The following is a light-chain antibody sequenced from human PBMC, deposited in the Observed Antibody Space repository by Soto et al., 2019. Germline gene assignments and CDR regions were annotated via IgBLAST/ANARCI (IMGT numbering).Light chain of an antibody. J-gene: IGKJ1*01. Sequence: EIVWAQCRARVSLSAVAGATNSCRSSQSVSSYLAWYQQKPGQAPRLLIYGASSRATGIPDRFSGSGSGTDFTHTISRLEPEDLPVYYCQQYGSSPRTFGQGTKVDIK. CDR1: QSVSSY. V-gene: IGKV3-20*01. CDR3: QQYGSSPRT. CDR2: GAS.